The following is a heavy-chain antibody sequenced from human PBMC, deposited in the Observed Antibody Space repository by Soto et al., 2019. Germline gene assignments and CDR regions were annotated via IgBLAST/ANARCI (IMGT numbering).Heavy chain of an antibody. D-gene: IGHD5-12*01. CDR2: ITKSSRTI. J-gene: IGHJ6*02. CDR1: GFTFSTYS. CDR3: TRDHGYGYGMDV. V-gene: IGHV3-48*01. Sequence: GGSLRLSCAASGFTFSTYSMNWVRQAPGKGLEWISYITKSSRTIYYADTVKGRFTISRDNAKNSLYLQMNSLRAEDTAVYYCTRDHGYGYGMDVWGQGTTVTVSS.